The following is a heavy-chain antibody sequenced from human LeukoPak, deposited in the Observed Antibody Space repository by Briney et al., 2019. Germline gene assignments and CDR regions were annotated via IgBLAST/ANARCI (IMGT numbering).Heavy chain of an antibody. V-gene: IGHV3-7*03. CDR1: GFTFSDFY. Sequence: GGSLRLSCAASGFTFSDFYMSWVRQAPGKGLEWVDNINKNGSEEKYVDSVKGRFTISRDNAKNSLYLQMSSLRADDTAVYYCARWPHCQDFWGRGTRVTVSS. CDR2: INKNGSEE. CDR3: ARWPHCQDF. J-gene: IGHJ4*02.